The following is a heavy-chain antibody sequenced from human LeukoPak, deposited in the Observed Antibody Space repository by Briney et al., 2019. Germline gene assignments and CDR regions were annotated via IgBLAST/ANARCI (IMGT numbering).Heavy chain of an antibody. D-gene: IGHD2-21*01. V-gene: IGHV4-59*08. CDR3: ARHRGGAYFDY. CDR2: VYYTGTT. CDR1: GGSIKNYY. Sequence: PSETLSLTCALSGGSIKNYYWSWIRQPLGKGLEWIGYVYYTGTTSYNPSLKSRVTISVDTSKNQFSLKLSSVTAADTAVYYCARHRGGAYFDYWGQGTLVTVSS. J-gene: IGHJ4*02.